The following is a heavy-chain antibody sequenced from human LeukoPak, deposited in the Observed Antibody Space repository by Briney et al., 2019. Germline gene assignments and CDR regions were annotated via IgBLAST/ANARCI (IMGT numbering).Heavy chain of an antibody. V-gene: IGHV4-59*12. CDR1: GGSISSYY. Sequence: SETLSLTCTVSGGSISSYYWSWIRQPPGKGLEWIGSIYYSGSTYYNPSLKSRVTISVDTSKNQFSLKLSSVTAADTAVYYCARDLAYCGGDCYSPVDYWGQGTLVTVSS. D-gene: IGHD2-21*02. CDR3: ARDLAYCGGDCYSPVDY. CDR2: IYYSGST. J-gene: IGHJ4*02.